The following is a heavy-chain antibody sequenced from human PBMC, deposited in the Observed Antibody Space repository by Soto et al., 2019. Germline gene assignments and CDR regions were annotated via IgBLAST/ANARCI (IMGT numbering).Heavy chain of an antibody. CDR3: ARISCKGGSCYFDFDH. D-gene: IGHD2-15*01. CDR1: GYTFTSYY. Sequence: GASVKVSCKASGYTFTSYYMHWVRQAPGQGLEWMGIINPSGGSTSYAQQFRGRVAMTRDTSTSTAYMELRSLRSEDTAVYFCARISCKGGSCYFDFDHWGQGTLVTVSS. V-gene: IGHV1-46*01. J-gene: IGHJ4*02. CDR2: INPSGGST.